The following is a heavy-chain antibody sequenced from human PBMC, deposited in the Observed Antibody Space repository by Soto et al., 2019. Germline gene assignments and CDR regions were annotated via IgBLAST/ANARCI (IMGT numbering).Heavy chain of an antibody. V-gene: IGHV4-39*02. D-gene: IGHD2-2*01. CDR2: IFYTGTT. Sequence: KTSETLSLTCSVSGGSISYNSYDWGWIRQPPGKGLEWIGGIFYTGTTYYSPSLKDRVTMSMDTSKNSFSVNLTSVTAADTAVYFCARLVVVAPVANVWGQGTLVTVS. J-gene: IGHJ4*02. CDR1: GGSISYNSYD. CDR3: ARLVVVAPVANV.